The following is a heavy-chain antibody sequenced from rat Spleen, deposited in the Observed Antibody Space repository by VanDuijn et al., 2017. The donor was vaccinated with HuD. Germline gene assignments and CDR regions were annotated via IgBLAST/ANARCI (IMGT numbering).Heavy chain of an antibody. J-gene: IGHJ2*01. CDR3: VRERFGVEG. Sequence: EVKLVESGGGLVQPGRSLKLSCAASGFNFNDYWMGWVRQAPGKGLEWIGEINKDSRTMKYSPSLKDKFTISRDNAQKTLYLQMSKLGSEDTAIYYWVRERFGVEGWGQGVMVTVSS. D-gene: IGHD4-3*01. V-gene: IGHV4-2*01. CDR1: GFNFNDYW. CDR2: INKDSRTM.